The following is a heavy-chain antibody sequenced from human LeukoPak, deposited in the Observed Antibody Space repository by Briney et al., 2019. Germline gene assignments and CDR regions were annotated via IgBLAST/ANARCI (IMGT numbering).Heavy chain of an antibody. J-gene: IGHJ6*03. V-gene: IGHV3-21*01. Sequence: GGSPRLSCAASGFTFSSYSMNWVRQAPGKGLEWVSSISSSSSYIYYADSVKGRFTISRDNAKNSLYLQMNSLRAEDTAVYYCARVKLTGTTNGLYYYYYMGVWGKGTTVTVSS. D-gene: IGHD1-1*01. CDR1: GFTFSSYS. CDR2: ISSSSSYI. CDR3: ARVKLTGTTNGLYYYYYMGV.